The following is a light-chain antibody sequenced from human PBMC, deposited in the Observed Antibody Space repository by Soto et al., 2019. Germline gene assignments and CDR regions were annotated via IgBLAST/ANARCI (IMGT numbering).Light chain of an antibody. CDR3: RSSAGTNNFVV. J-gene: IGLJ2*01. CDR1: SSDVGGYNY. Sequence: QSALTQPPSASGSPGQSVTISCTGTSSDVGGYNYVSWYQQHPGKAPKLMIYEVSKRPSGVPDRFSGSKSGNTASLTVSGLQAEDDADYYCRSSAGTNNFVVFGGGTKLTVL. V-gene: IGLV2-8*01. CDR2: EVS.